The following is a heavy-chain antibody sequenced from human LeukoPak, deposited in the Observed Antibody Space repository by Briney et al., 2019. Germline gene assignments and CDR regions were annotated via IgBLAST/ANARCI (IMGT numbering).Heavy chain of an antibody. CDR2: IDNSGNT. D-gene: IGHD2/OR15-2a*01. CDR1: GFTVRSNY. Sequence: GGSLRLSCAASGFTVRSNYMSWVRPAPGKGLEWVSVIDNSGNTYYADSVKGRFTISRDNSKNTLYLQMSSLRAEDTAVYYCAREVIYGAFDIWGKGTMVTVSS. J-gene: IGHJ3*02. CDR3: AREVIYGAFDI. V-gene: IGHV3-53*01.